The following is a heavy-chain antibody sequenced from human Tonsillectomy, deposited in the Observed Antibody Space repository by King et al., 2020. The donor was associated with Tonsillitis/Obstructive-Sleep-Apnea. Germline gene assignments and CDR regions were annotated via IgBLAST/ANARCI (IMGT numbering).Heavy chain of an antibody. CDR3: ARHGDSYGAEYFLY. V-gene: IGHV1-69*10. CDR2: IVPVLGKA. CDR1: GGTFSTYV. D-gene: IGHD5-18*01. Sequence: VQLVESGAELKKPGSSVKVSCKTSGGTFSTYVISWVRQAPGQGLEWMGGIVPVLGKANYVQKFQGRVTITADTSTSTAYMELSSLSSEDTAVYYCARHGDSYGAEYFLYWGQGTLITVSS. J-gene: IGHJ1*01.